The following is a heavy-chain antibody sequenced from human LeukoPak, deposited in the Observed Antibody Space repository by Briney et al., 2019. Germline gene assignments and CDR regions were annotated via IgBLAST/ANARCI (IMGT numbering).Heavy chain of an antibody. D-gene: IGHD5-24*01. Sequence: SETLSLTCAVSGGSISSYYWSWIRQPPGKGLEWIGYIYYTGSTNYNPSLESRVTISVDTSKSQFSLKLTSVTAADTAVYFCARDRALGGWLLTFDYWGRGTLVTVSS. J-gene: IGHJ4*02. CDR2: IYYTGST. CDR3: ARDRALGGWLLTFDY. CDR1: GGSISSYY. V-gene: IGHV4-59*01.